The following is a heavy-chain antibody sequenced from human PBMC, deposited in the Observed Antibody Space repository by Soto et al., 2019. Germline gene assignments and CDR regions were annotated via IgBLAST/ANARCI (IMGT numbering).Heavy chain of an antibody. CDR3: AREKGAYSSGWNSLDAFDI. CDR1: GYTFTSYY. Sequence: QVQLVQSGAEVKKPGASVKVSCKASGYTFTSYYMHWVRQAPGQGLEWMGIINPSGGSTSYAQKFKGRVTMTRDTSTSTVYMELSSLRSEDTAVYYCAREKGAYSSGWNSLDAFDIWGQGTMVTVSS. J-gene: IGHJ3*02. V-gene: IGHV1-46*01. CDR2: INPSGGST. D-gene: IGHD6-19*01.